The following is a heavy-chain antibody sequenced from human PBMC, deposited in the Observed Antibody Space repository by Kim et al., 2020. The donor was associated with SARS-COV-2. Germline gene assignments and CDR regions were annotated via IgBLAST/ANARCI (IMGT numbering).Heavy chain of an antibody. CDR3: AGGIIAGAGTGPADY. D-gene: IGHD6-13*01. Sequence: EDSGKGRLTISRDNARNSLYLQLNSLRVEDTAVYYCAGGIIAGAGTGPADYWGQGPLVTVSS. V-gene: IGHV3-7*01. J-gene: IGHJ4*02.